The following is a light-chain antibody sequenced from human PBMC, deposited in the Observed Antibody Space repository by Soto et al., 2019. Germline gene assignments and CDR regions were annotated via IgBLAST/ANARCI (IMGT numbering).Light chain of an antibody. V-gene: IGKV1-9*01. J-gene: IGKJ2*01. Sequence: DIPLTQSPSFLSASVGDRVTITCRASQGISSYLAWYQQKPGKAPKLLIYAASTLQSGVPSRFSGSGSGTEFTLTISSLQPEDVATYYCQQLNRYPPYTFGQGTKLEIK. CDR3: QQLNRYPPYT. CDR2: AAS. CDR1: QGISSY.